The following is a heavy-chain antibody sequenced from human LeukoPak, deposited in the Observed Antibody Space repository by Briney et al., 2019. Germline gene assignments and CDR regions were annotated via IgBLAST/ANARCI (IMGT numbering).Heavy chain of an antibody. Sequence: GGSLRLSCAASGFTFSSYSMNWLRQATGKGLEGVSYISSSSSTIYYADSVKGRFTISRDNAKNSLYLQMNSLREEHTAVYYCARDLWLLGYCSGGSCYSGYFDYWGQGTLVTVSS. D-gene: IGHD2-15*01. CDR2: ISSSSSTI. J-gene: IGHJ4*02. CDR1: GFTFSSYS. V-gene: IGHV3-48*02. CDR3: ARDLWLLGYCSGGSCYSGYFDY.